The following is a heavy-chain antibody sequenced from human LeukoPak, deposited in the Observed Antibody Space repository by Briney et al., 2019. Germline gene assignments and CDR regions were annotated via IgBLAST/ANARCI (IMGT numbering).Heavy chain of an antibody. D-gene: IGHD2-2*01. CDR1: GFTFSSYS. J-gene: IGHJ4*02. Sequence: GGSLRLSCAASGFTFSSYSMNWVRQAPVKGLEWVSSICSTSRCIFYADSVKGRFTISRDNAKSSLYLQMNDLRAEDTAVYYCVRHGDTDSCLANWGQGTLVTVSS. V-gene: IGHV3-21*01. CDR3: VRHGDTDSCLAN. CDR2: ICSTSRCI.